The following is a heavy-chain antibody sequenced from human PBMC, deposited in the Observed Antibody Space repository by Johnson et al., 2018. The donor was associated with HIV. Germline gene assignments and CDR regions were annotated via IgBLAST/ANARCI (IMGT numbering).Heavy chain of an antibody. CDR3: ARVVGYKYGSAGDNDAFDI. Sequence: QVQLVESGGGVVQPGGSLRLSCAASGFTFSSYGMHWVRQAPGKGLEWVAFIRYDGTNKYYADSVKGRFTISRDNAKNSLYLQMNSMRAEDTALYYCARVVGYKYGSAGDNDAFDIWGQGTMVTVSS. CDR1: GFTFSSYG. J-gene: IGHJ3*02. CDR2: IRYDGTNK. V-gene: IGHV3-30*02. D-gene: IGHD5-18*01.